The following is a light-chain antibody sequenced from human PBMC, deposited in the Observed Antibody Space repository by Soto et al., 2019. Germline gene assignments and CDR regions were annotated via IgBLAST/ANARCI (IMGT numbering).Light chain of an antibody. V-gene: IGKV1-39*01. CDR3: QQSHSIPWT. CDR2: GAS. Sequence: DIQMTQSPSSLSASVGARVTITCRASQTINNNLNWYQQKPGKAPKLLIYGASSLQSGVPSRFSSSGSGTDFTLTISSLQPEDFATYYCQQSHSIPWTFGQGTKVDIK. J-gene: IGKJ1*01. CDR1: QTINNN.